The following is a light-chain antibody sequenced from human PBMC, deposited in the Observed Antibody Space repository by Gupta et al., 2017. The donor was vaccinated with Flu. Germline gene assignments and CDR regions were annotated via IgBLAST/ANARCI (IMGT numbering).Light chain of an antibody. CDR1: QSVSSSY. Sequence: EIVLTQSPGTLTLSLGERATLSCRASQSVSSSYLAWYKQKPGQAPRLLIYGASSRATGIPDRFSGSGSGTDFTRTISRLEPEDFAVYYCQQYGSSPWTFGQGTKVEIK. CDR3: QQYGSSPWT. V-gene: IGKV3-20*01. CDR2: GAS. J-gene: IGKJ1*01.